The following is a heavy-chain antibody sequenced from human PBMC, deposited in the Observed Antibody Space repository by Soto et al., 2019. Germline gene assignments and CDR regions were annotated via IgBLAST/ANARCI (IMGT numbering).Heavy chain of an antibody. CDR2: ISGSGGST. CDR3: AKSGLGLFGELLTQLDY. V-gene: IGHV3-23*01. CDR1: GFTFSSYA. Sequence: GGSLRLSCAASGFTFSSYAMSWVRQAPGKGLEWVSAISGSGGSTDYANSVKGGFTITRDNSKNTLYLQMNSLRAEDTAVYYCAKSGLGLFGELLTQLDYWGQGTLVTVSS. D-gene: IGHD3-10*01. J-gene: IGHJ4*02.